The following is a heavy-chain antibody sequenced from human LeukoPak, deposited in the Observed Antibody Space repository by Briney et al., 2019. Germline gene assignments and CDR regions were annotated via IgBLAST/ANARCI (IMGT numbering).Heavy chain of an antibody. J-gene: IGHJ4*02. CDR1: GFTLSSSQ. V-gene: IGHV3-48*03. Sequence: GGSLRLSCAASGFTLSSSQMKWVRQAPGKGLEWVSCISGSGSTIYYADSVKGRFTISRDNAKNSLYLQLNSLRAEDTAVYYCARSFDYWGQGTLVTVSS. CDR3: ARSFDY. CDR2: ISGSGSTI.